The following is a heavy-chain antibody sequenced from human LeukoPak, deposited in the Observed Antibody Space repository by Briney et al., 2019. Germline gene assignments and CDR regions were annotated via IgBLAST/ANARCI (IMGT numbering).Heavy chain of an antibody. D-gene: IGHD6-19*01. CDR3: ARRSTSGWQSEANFDY. V-gene: IGHV5-51*01. CDR1: GYSFTSYW. Sequence: GESLKISCKGSGYSFTSYWISWVRQMPGKGLKWMGIIYPGDSDARYSPSFQGQVTISADKSISTAYLQWSSLKASDTAMYYFARRSTSGWQSEANFDYWGQGTLVTVSS. J-gene: IGHJ4*02. CDR2: IYPGDSDA.